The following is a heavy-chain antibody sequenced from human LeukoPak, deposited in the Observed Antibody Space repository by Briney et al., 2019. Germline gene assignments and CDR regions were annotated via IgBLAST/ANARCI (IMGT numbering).Heavy chain of an antibody. Sequence: ASVKVSCKASGYTFTNYAIHWVRQAPGQSLEWMGWINAANGNTKHSQKFQGRVTITRDTSATTAYMELSSLRSEDTAVYYCARVKVQDHGIYYYGMDVWGQGTTVNVSS. D-gene: IGHD1-14*01. J-gene: IGHJ6*02. V-gene: IGHV1-3*01. CDR3: ARVKVQDHGIYYYGMDV. CDR1: GYTFTNYA. CDR2: INAANGNT.